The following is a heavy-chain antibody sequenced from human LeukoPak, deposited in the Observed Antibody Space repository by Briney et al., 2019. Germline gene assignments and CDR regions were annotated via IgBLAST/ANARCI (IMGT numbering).Heavy chain of an antibody. V-gene: IGHV1-69*05. CDR2: IIPIFGTA. CDR3: AREGSYCGGDCYSGSGWFDP. D-gene: IGHD2-21*02. CDR1: GGTFSSYA. J-gene: IGHJ5*02. Sequence: SVKVSCKASGGTFSSYAISWVRQAPGQGLEWMGGIIPIFGTANYAQKFQGRVTITTDESTSTAYMELSSLRSEDTAVYYCAREGSYCGGDCYSGSGWFDPWGQGTLATVSS.